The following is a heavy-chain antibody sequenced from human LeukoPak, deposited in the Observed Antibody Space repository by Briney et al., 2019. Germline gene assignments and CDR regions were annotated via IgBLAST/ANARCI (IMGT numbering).Heavy chain of an antibody. CDR1: GFSFSDYY. CDR3: ARNLTYFGS. V-gene: IGHV3-11*04. J-gene: IGHJ4*02. Sequence: PGESLCLTCAVSGFSFSDYYIDWIRHAPPHGLESVSHISGSGSGIFYANPVKGRLATSRHNANNSLYLHMNSLRAEDTAVYYFARNLTYFGSWGQGTLVTVSS. CDR2: ISGSGSGI.